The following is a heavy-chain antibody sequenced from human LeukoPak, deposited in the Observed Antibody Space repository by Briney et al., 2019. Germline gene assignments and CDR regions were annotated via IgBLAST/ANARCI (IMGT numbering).Heavy chain of an antibody. D-gene: IGHD5-24*01. CDR3: ATSGDGFTYYFDY. V-gene: IGHV1-24*01. J-gene: IGHJ4*02. CDR1: GYTLTELS. CDR2: FDPEDGET. Sequence: GASVKVSCKVSGYTLTELSMHWVRQAPGKGLERMGGFDPEDGETIYAQKFQGRVTMTEDTSTDTAYMELSSLRSEDTAVYYCATSGDGFTYYFDYWGQGTLVTVSS.